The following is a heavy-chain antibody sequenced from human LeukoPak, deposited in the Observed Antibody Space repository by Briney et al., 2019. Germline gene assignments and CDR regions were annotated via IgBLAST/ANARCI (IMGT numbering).Heavy chain of an antibody. V-gene: IGHV4-39*01. CDR2: IYYSGST. CDR1: GGSISSSSYY. J-gene: IGHJ5*02. Sequence: PSETLSLTCTVSGGSISSSSYYWGWIRQPPGKGLEWIGSIYYSGSTYYNPSLKSRVTISVDTSKNQFSLKLSSVTAAATAVYYCARHGLRFNWVDPWGQGTLVTVSS. D-gene: IGHD2-2*03. CDR3: ARHGLRFNWVDP.